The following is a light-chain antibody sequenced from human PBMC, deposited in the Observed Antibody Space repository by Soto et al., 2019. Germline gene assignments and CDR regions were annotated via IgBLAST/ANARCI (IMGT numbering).Light chain of an antibody. J-gene: IGKJ2*01. CDR3: QQYARPPYA. CDR1: QSVSNNY. Sequence: EIVLTQSPGTLSLSPGERATLSCRASQSVSNNYLAWYQQKPGQAPRLLIYGASTRATGIPDRVSGSGSGTDFTLTISRLEPEDFAVYYCQQYARPPYAFGQGTKVDIK. CDR2: GAS. V-gene: IGKV3-20*01.